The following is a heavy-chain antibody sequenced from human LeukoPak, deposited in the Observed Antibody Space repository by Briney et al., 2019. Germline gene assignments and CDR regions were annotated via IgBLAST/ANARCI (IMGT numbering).Heavy chain of an antibody. CDR3: ARDSSYSTAI. D-gene: IGHD3-22*01. V-gene: IGHV3-74*01. CDR2: INSDGXXX. Sequence: GGSLTLSCAAXXXXXXXXXMXXXXXXPXXXLVWVPHINSDGXXXXYADSEKGRFTISRDNAKNTLYLQMNSLRTEDTAVYYCARDSSYSTAIWGQGTMVTVSS. CDR1: XXXXXXXX. J-gene: IGHJ3*02.